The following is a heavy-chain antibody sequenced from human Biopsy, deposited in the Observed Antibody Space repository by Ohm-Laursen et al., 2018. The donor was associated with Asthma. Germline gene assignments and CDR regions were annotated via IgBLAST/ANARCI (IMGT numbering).Heavy chain of an antibody. CDR1: GFTFSSYW. Sequence: SLRLSCAASGFTFSSYWMSWVRQAPGKELEWVANIKKDGSEKYYVDSVKGRFTISRDNAKNSLYLHMNSLRAEDTAVYYCARGGYCTSPTCPWGRYATDVWGQGTTVTVSS. J-gene: IGHJ6*02. CDR3: ARGGYCTSPTCPWGRYATDV. V-gene: IGHV3-7*01. CDR2: IKKDGSEK. D-gene: IGHD2-2*01.